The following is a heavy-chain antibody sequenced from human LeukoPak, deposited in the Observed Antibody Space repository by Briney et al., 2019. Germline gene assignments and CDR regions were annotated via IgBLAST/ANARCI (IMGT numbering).Heavy chain of an antibody. CDR2: ISGSGGST. D-gene: IGHD4-17*01. Sequence: GGSLRLSCAASGFTFSSYALSWVRQAPGQGLESVSAISGSGGSTYYADSVKGRFTISRDNSKNTLYLQMNSLRAEDTAVYYCAKGSTVTTGGYYYYYYYMDVWGKGTTVTVSS. J-gene: IGHJ6*03. CDR3: AKGSTVTTGGYYYYYYYMDV. V-gene: IGHV3-23*01. CDR1: GFTFSSYA.